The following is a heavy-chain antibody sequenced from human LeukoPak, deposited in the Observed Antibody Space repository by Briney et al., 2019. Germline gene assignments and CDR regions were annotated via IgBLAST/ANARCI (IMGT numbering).Heavy chain of an antibody. Sequence: GGSLRLSCAASGFNFIDYSMNWVRQAPGKGLEWISYIGISSGNTKYADSVKGRFTISRDKARNSLYLQMNSLRVEDTAVYYCARDHRYAFDNRGHGTLVTVSS. CDR1: GFNFIDYS. CDR2: IGISSGNT. J-gene: IGHJ4*01. D-gene: IGHD5-12*01. CDR3: ARDHRYAFDN. V-gene: IGHV3-48*01.